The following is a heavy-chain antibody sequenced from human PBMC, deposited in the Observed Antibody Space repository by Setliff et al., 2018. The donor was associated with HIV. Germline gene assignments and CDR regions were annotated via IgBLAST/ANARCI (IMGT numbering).Heavy chain of an antibody. J-gene: IGHJ4*02. CDR3: ARAPITIFGVIIIPVYFDY. V-gene: IGHV4-61*01. CDR1: GGSISSANYY. D-gene: IGHD3-3*01. CDR2: IYYSGST. Sequence: PSETLSLTCSVSGGSISSANYYWSWIRQPPGKGLEWIGYIYYSGSTNYNPSLKSRVTISLDTSKNQFSLKLSSVTAADTAVYYCARAPITIFGVIIIPVYFDYWGQGTLVTVSS.